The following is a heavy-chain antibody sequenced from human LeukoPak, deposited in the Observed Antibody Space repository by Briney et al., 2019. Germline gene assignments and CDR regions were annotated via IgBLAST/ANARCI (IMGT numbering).Heavy chain of an antibody. D-gene: IGHD6-19*01. CDR2: INPNSGGT. CDR1: GYTFTGSY. CDR3: ASPPLGSGWYEYFQH. Sequence: ASVKVSCKASGYTFTGSYIHWVRQAPGQGLEWMGWINPNSGGTNYAQKFQGRVTMTRDTSISTAYMELSSLRSDDTALYYCASPPLGSGWYEYFQHWGQATLVTASS. J-gene: IGHJ1*01. V-gene: IGHV1-2*02.